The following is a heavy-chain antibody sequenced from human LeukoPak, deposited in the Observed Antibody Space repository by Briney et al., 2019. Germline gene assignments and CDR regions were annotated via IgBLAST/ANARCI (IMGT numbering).Heavy chain of an antibody. CDR3: ARHAREVETYYYMDV. V-gene: IGHV5-51*01. D-gene: IGHD2-21*02. J-gene: IGHJ6*03. CDR1: GYSFTSYW. Sequence: AGESLKISCKGSGYSFTSYWIGWVRQMPGKGLEWMGIIYPGDSDTRYSPSFQGQVTISADKSISTAYLQWSSLKASDTAMYYCARHAREVETYYYMDVWGKGTTVTTSS. CDR2: IYPGDSDT.